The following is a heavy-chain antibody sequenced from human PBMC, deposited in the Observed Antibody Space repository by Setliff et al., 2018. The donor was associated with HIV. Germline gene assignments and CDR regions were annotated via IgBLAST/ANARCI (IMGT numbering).Heavy chain of an antibody. J-gene: IGHJ5*01. CDR2: VKSQRDGGTV. D-gene: IGHD6-19*01. CDR3: ASEAGASSGWFGY. CDR1: GFTFNKAW. V-gene: IGHV3-15*07. Sequence: GGSLRLSCAASGFTFNKAWMNWVRQAPGRGLEWVARVKSQRDGGTVDYAAPVKGRFTISVDDSGNTLYLQMNSLRAEDTAVYYCASEAGASSGWFGYWGQGTLVTVSS.